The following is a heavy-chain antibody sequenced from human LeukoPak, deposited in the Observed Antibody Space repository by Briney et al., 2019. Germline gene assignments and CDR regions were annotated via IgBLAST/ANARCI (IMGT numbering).Heavy chain of an antibody. V-gene: IGHV4-39*07. Sequence: PSETLSLTCTVSGGSISSISYYWGWIRQPPGKGLEWIGSIYYRGSTYYNPSLKSRVTISVDTSKNQFSLKLSSVTAADTAVYYCAKIYYYYYYMDVWGKGTTVTVSS. CDR2: IYYRGST. CDR3: AKIYYYYYYMDV. J-gene: IGHJ6*03. CDR1: GGSISSISYY.